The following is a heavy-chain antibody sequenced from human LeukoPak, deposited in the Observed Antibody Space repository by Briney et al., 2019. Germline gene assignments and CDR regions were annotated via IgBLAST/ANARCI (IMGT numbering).Heavy chain of an antibody. Sequence: ASVKVSCKASGYTFTGYYMHWVRQAPGQGLEWMGWISAYNGNTNYAQKLQGRVTMTTDTSTSTAYMELRSLRSDDTAVYYCARGGIVGAPSPFDPWGQGTLVTVSS. CDR3: ARGGIVGAPSPFDP. V-gene: IGHV1-18*04. J-gene: IGHJ5*02. CDR1: GYTFTGYY. D-gene: IGHD1-26*01. CDR2: ISAYNGNT.